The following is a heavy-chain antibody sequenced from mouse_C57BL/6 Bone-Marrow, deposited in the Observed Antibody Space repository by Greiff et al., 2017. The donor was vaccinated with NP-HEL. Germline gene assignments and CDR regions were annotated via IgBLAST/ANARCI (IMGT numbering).Heavy chain of an antibody. D-gene: IGHD2-4*01. V-gene: IGHV5-4*01. CDR1: GFTFSSYA. CDR3: AREEGLRRN. J-gene: IGHJ3*01. CDR2: ISDGGSYT. Sequence: EVKVVESGGGLVKPGGSLKLSCAASGFTFSSYAMSWVRQTPEKRLEWVATISDGGSYTYYPDNVKGRFTISRDNAKNNLYLQMSHLKSEDTAMYYCAREEGLRRNWGQGTLVTVSA.